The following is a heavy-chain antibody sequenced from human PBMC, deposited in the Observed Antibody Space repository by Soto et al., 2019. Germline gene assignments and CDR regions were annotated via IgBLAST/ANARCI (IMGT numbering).Heavy chain of an antibody. D-gene: IGHD2-15*01. Sequence: GGSLRLSCAASGFTFSSYGMHWVRQAPGKGLEWVAVISYDGSNKYYADSVKGRFTISRDNSKNTLYLQMNSLRAEDTAVYYCAKLVAATPIGAFDIWGQGTMVTVSS. J-gene: IGHJ3*02. V-gene: IGHV3-30*18. CDR3: AKLVAATPIGAFDI. CDR1: GFTFSSYG. CDR2: ISYDGSNK.